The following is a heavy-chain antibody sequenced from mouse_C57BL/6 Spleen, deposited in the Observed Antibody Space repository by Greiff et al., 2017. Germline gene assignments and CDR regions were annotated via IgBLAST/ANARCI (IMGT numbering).Heavy chain of an antibody. CDR3: ARAADGNSHFAY. CDR2: IYPGDGDT. Sequence: VQLQQSGPELVKPGASVKISCKASGYAFSSSWMNWVKQRPGKGLEWIGRIYPGDGDTNYNGKFKGKATLTADKSSSTAYMQLSSLTSEDSAVYFCARAADGNSHFAYWGQGTTVTVSA. D-gene: IGHD2-1*01. J-gene: IGHJ2*01. V-gene: IGHV1-82*01. CDR1: GYAFSSSW.